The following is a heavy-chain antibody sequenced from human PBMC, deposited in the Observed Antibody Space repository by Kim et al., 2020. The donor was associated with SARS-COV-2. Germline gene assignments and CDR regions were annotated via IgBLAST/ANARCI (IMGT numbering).Heavy chain of an antibody. V-gene: IGHV1-3*01. Sequence: QGRVTITRDTSASTAYMELSSLRSEDTAVYYCARAMGIEAAGTYPDAFDIWGQGTMVTVS. D-gene: IGHD6-13*01. CDR3: ARAMGIEAAGTYPDAFDI. J-gene: IGHJ3*02.